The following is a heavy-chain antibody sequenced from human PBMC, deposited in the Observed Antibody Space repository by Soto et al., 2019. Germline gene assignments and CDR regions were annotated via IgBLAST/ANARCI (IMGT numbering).Heavy chain of an antibody. CDR1: GYKFTSYD. CDR2: INPASGNT. V-gene: IGHV1-8*01. CDR3: VRAKIRQWYFDL. J-gene: IGHJ2*01. D-gene: IGHD3-16*01. Sequence: QVQLVQSGAEVKKPGASVKVSCKASGYKFTSYDISWVRQAAGQGPEWVGWINPASGNTGYAHEIQGRVIMTRDTSTGTAYMALTSLRSEDTAVYYCVRAKIRQWYFDLWGRGTLVTV.